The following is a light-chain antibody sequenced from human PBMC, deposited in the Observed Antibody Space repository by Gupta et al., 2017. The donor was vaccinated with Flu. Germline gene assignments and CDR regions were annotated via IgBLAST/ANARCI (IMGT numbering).Light chain of an antibody. J-gene: IGKJ1*01. Sequence: DIVMTPYPDSLAVSLGERATINCKSSQTVLSRSNNKNFLAWYQQNPGQPPKPLFYWASTRESGVPDRCSGSGSGTDFTLTISSLQAEDVAVYYCQQYYRNPPWTFGQGTKVEIK. CDR3: QQYYRNPPWT. V-gene: IGKV4-1*01. CDR2: WAS. CDR1: QTVLSRSNNKNF.